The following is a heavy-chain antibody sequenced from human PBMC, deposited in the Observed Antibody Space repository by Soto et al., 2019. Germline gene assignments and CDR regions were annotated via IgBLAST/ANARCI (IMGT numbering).Heavy chain of an antibody. J-gene: IGHJ4*02. CDR1: GFTFSSYG. CDR3: AKDLSGY. D-gene: IGHD6-25*01. CDR2: ISYDGSNK. Sequence: QVQLVESGGGVVQPGRSLRLSCAASGFTFSSYGMHWVRQAPGKGLEWVAVISYDGSNKYYADSVKGRFTISRDNSKNTLYLQMNSLRAEDTAVYYCAKDLSGYWGQRTLVTVSS. V-gene: IGHV3-30*18.